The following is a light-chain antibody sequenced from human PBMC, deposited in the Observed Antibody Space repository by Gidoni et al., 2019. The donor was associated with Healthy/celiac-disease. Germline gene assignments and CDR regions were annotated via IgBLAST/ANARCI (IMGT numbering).Light chain of an antibody. J-gene: IGKJ5*01. CDR1: QSVSSY. Sequence: IVLTQSPATLSLSPGDRATLSGTASQSVSSYLAWYQQKPGQAPRLLIYDASNRATGIPARFSGSGSGTDFTLTISSLEPEDFAGYYCQQRSNWPGGAFGQXTRLEIK. CDR2: DAS. V-gene: IGKV3-11*01. CDR3: QQRSNWPGGA.